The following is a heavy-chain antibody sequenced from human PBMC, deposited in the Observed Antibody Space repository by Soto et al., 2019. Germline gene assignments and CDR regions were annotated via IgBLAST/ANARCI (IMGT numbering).Heavy chain of an antibody. CDR1: GGSISSGGYY. V-gene: IGHV4-31*03. CDR3: ARDPRRGYFDY. Sequence: SETLSLTCTVSGGSISSGGYYWSWIRQHPGKGLEWIGYIYYSGSTYYNPSLKSRVTISVDTSKNQFSLKLSSVTAADTAVYYCARDPRRGYFDYWGQGTLVTVSS. D-gene: IGHD3-10*01. J-gene: IGHJ4*02. CDR2: IYYSGST.